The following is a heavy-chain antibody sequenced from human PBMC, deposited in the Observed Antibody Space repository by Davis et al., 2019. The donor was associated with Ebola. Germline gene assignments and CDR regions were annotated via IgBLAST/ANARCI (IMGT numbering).Heavy chain of an antibody. CDR3: ARDRPFVVVPAAIEILSGYDRYYYYYMDV. D-gene: IGHD2-2*01. V-gene: IGHV3-21*01. CDR2: ISSSSSYI. CDR1: GFTFSTYG. J-gene: IGHJ6*03. Sequence: GESLKISCAASGFTFSTYGMSWVRQAPGKGLEWVSSISSSSSYIYYADSVKGRFTISRDNAKNSLYLQMNSLRAEDTAVYYCARDRPFVVVPAAIEILSGYDRYYYYYMDVWGKGTTVTVSS.